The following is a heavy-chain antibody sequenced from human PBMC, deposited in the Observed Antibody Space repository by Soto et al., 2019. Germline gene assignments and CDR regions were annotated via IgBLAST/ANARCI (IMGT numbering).Heavy chain of an antibody. CDR1: GFTFDDYA. Sequence: EVQLVESGGGLVQPGRSLRLSCAASGFTFDDYAMHWVRQPPGKGLEWVAGITWNSGSIAYADSVKGRFTISRDNAKNSLYLQMNSLRAEDTALYYCAKDIFSEYNTSSGFDYWGQGILVTVSS. CDR3: AKDIFSEYNTSSGFDY. J-gene: IGHJ4*02. D-gene: IGHD3-10*02. CDR2: ITWNSGSI. V-gene: IGHV3-9*01.